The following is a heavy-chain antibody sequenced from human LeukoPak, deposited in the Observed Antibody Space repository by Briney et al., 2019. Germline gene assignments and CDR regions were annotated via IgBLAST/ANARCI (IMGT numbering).Heavy chain of an antibody. J-gene: IGHJ6*02. Sequence: GGSLRLSCAASGFTFSNFAMTWVRQAPGRGLEWVSAISGSGGSTYYADSVKGRFTISRDNSKNTLYLQMGSLRAEDMAVYYCARGDPSSGYDIIYYYYYGMDVWGQGTTVTVSS. CDR3: ARGDPSSGYDIIYYYYYGMDV. D-gene: IGHD5-12*01. V-gene: IGHV3-23*01. CDR2: ISGSGGST. CDR1: GFTFSNFA.